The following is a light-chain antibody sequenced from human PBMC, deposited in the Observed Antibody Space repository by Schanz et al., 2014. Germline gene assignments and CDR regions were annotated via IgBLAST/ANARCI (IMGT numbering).Light chain of an antibody. V-gene: IGLV2-8*01. Sequence: QSALTQPPSASGSPGQSVTISCTGTSSDVGAYNYVSWYQQHPGKVPKLMTYDVSKRPSGVPDRFSGSKSGNTASLTISGLQAEDEADYYCTSYTSIRTWVFGGGTKLTVL. CDR1: SSDVGAYNY. CDR3: TSYTSIRTWV. CDR2: DVS. J-gene: IGLJ3*02.